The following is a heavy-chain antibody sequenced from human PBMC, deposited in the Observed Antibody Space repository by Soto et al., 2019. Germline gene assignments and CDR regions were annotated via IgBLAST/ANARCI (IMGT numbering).Heavy chain of an antibody. D-gene: IGHD2-2*01. CDR3: SREGIPAATYYYYYMDV. Sequence: PGGSLRLSCAASGFTFSSYSMNWVRQAPGKGQERVSSISSSSSYIYYSDSVKGRFTISRDNAKNSLYLQMNSLRADDTAVYYCSREGIPAATYYYYYMDVWGKGTTVTVSS. CDR2: ISSSSSYI. CDR1: GFTFSSYS. J-gene: IGHJ6*03. V-gene: IGHV3-21*01.